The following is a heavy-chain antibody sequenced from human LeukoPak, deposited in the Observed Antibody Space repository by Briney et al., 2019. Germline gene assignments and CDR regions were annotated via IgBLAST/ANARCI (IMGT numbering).Heavy chain of an antibody. V-gene: IGHV4-34*01. D-gene: IGHD2-15*01. CDR1: GRSFSGYY. CDR3: ARAVIVVAAATQRNWFDP. J-gene: IGHJ5*02. CDR2: INHSGIT. Sequence: PSETLSLTCAVYGRSFSGYYWTWIRQTPGKGLEWIGEINHSGITDYNPSLRSRVTISVDTSKNQFSLKLSSVTAADTANCARAVIVVAAATQRNWFDPWGQGTLVTVSS.